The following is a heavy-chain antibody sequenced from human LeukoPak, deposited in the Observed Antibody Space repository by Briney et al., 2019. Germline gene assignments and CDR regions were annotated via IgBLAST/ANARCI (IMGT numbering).Heavy chain of an antibody. J-gene: IGHJ4*02. CDR1: GFTFNRFG. Sequence: GGSLRLSCAASGFTFNRFGMHWVRQAPGKGLEWVAVMSYDGRNKYYSGSVRGRFSISRDNSKNTLYLQMTGLRPEDTALYYCARSYVSSVVFSGFDYWGQGVLVTVSS. V-gene: IGHV3-30*03. CDR2: MSYDGRNK. D-gene: IGHD3-16*01. CDR3: ARSYVSSVVFSGFDY.